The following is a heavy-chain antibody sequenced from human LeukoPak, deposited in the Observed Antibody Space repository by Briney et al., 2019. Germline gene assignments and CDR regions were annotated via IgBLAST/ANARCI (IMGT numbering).Heavy chain of an antibody. CDR1: GFTFSSYG. CDR2: IRYDGSNK. CDR3: AREVYSGSYSDY. Sequence: GGSLRLSCAASGFTFSSYGMHWVRQAPGKGLEWVAFIRYDGSNKFYADSVRGRFIISRDNSKNTLYLQMGSLRAEDMAVYYCAREVYSGSYSDYWGQGTLVTVSS. J-gene: IGHJ4*02. D-gene: IGHD1-26*01. V-gene: IGHV3-30*02.